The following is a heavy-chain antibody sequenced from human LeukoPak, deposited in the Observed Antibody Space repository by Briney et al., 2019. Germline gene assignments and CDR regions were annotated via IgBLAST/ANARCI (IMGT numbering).Heavy chain of an antibody. V-gene: IGHV4-34*01. Sequence: GSLSLSCAVSTLTFSRYWTRWVRHPPGEGLGWIGEMDHSGSTKYKSSLKSRVTISVDTSKNQFSLKLSSVTAADTAVYYCARWEGGSYYDFDYWGQGTLVTVSS. CDR2: MDHSGST. J-gene: IGHJ4*02. D-gene: IGHD1-26*01. CDR3: ARWEGGSYYDFDY. CDR1: TLTFSRYW.